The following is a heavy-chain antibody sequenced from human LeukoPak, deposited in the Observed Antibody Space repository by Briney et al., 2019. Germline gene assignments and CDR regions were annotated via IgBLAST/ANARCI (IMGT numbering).Heavy chain of an antibody. D-gene: IGHD6-13*01. J-gene: IGHJ4*02. CDR3: VKVTAAGFVDH. CDR1: GFTFDDYA. Sequence: GGSLRLSCAASGFTFDDYAMHWVRQAPGKGLEWVSGIGWNSGGIVYADSVKGRFTISRDNAKNSLYLQMNSLGAEDTAFYYCVKVTAAGFVDHWGQGTLDTVSS. CDR2: IGWNSGGI. V-gene: IGHV3-9*01.